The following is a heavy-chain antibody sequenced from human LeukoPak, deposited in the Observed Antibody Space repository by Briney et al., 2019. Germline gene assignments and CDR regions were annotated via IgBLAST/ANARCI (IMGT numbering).Heavy chain of an antibody. J-gene: IGHJ4*02. D-gene: IGHD6-13*01. CDR1: GFIFSSSA. Sequence: GGSLRLSCTVSGFIFSSSAMHWVRQAPGKGLEWLAVISNDGSNKFYADSVKGRFTVSRDNPRTTLYLQMNSLRAEDTAVYYCARAAGLDYFDYWGQGTLVTVSS. V-gene: IGHV3-30*04. CDR3: ARAAGLDYFDY. CDR2: ISNDGSNK.